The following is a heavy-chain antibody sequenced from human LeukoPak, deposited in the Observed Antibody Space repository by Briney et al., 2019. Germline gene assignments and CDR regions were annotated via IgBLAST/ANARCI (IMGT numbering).Heavy chain of an antibody. CDR1: GDSINRYY. V-gene: IGHV4-59*08. D-gene: IGHD4-11*01. CDR3: ARLLHDWFDS. J-gene: IGHJ5*01. CDR2: IYYRGSA. Sequence: SETLSLTCTVSGDSINRYYWSWIRQPPGKGLEWLGYIYYRGSANYNPSLKSRVTISIDTSKNQFSLKLTSVTAADTAVYYCARLLHDWFDSWGQGTLVTVSS.